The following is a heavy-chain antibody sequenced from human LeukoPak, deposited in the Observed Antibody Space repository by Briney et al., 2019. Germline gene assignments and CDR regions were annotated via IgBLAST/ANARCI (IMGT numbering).Heavy chain of an antibody. V-gene: IGHV3-53*04. J-gene: IGHJ3*02. CDR1: GFTVSSNY. D-gene: IGHD2-21*02. CDR2: IFSGGTT. Sequence: GGSLRLSCAVSGFTVSSNYMSWVRQAPGKGLEWISVIFSGGTTSYADSVKGRFAISRHISNNTLLLQVNSLRAEDTAVYYCASSYCDGDCSRNDAFDIWGQGTMVTVSS. CDR3: ASSYCDGDCSRNDAFDI.